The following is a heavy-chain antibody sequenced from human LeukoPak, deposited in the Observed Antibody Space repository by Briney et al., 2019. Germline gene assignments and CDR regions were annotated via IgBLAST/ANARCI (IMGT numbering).Heavy chain of an antibody. Sequence: GGSLRLSCAASGFRFSSYAMSWVRQAPGKGLEWVSAISGSGVSTYYADSVKGRFTVSRDNSKNTLYLQMSSLRAEDTAVYYCAKDVPAAYFDYWGQGTLVTVSS. CDR1: GFRFSSYA. CDR2: ISGSGVST. D-gene: IGHD2-2*01. J-gene: IGHJ4*02. CDR3: AKDVPAAYFDY. V-gene: IGHV3-23*01.